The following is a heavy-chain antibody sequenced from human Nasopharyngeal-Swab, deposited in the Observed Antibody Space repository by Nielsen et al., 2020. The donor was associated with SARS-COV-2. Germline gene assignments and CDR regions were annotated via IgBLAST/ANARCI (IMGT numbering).Heavy chain of an antibody. CDR2: FDPEDGET. CDR3: ATGPASIAVAGTSYYYYGMDV. J-gene: IGHJ6*02. CDR1: GYTLTELS. Sequence: ASVKVSCKVSGYTLTELSMHWVRQAPRKGLEWMGGFDPEDGETIYAQKFQGRVTMTEDTSTDTAYMELSSLRSEDTAVYYCATGPASIAVAGTSYYYYGMDVWGQGTTVTVSS. D-gene: IGHD6-19*01. V-gene: IGHV1-24*01.